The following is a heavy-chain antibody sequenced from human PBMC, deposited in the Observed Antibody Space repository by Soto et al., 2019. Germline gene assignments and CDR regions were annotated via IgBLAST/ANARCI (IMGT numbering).Heavy chain of an antibody. CDR2: ISAHNGNT. CDR3: ARGRYGDY. V-gene: IGHV1-18*01. CDR1: GYAFTTYG. J-gene: IGHJ4*02. Sequence: QVHLVQSGAEVKKPGASVKVSCQASGYAFTTYGITWVRQAPGQGLEWMGWISAHNGNTNYAQKLQGRVTVTRDTSTGTAYMELRSLRSDATAVYYCARGRYGDYWGQGALVTSPQ. D-gene: IGHD1-1*01.